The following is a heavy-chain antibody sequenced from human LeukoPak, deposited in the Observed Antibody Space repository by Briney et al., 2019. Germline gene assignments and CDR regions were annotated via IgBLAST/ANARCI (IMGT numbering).Heavy chain of an antibody. J-gene: IGHJ4*02. Sequence: ASVKVSCKASGYTFTSYGISWVRQAPGQGLEWMGWISAYNGNTNYAQKLQGRVTMTTDTSTSTAYMELRSLRSDDTAVYYCARTILSTGTTYFMYFDYWGQGTLVTVSS. CDR2: ISAYNGNT. CDR3: ARTILSTGTTYFMYFDY. D-gene: IGHD4-17*01. V-gene: IGHV1-18*01. CDR1: GYTFTSYG.